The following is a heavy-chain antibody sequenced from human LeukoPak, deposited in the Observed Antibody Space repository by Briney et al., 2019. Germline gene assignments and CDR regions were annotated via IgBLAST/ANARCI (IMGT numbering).Heavy chain of an antibody. V-gene: IGHV3-23*01. J-gene: IGHJ4*02. CDR1: GFTFSSHA. CDR3: ANEIRPNDY. Sequence: GGSLRLSCGASGFTFSSHAMTWVRQAPGKGLEWVSAISISGDTTYYADAVKGRFTISRDNSKNTVYLQMNSLKAEDTAVYYCANEIRPNDYWGQGTLVTVSS. D-gene: IGHD4-17*01. CDR2: ISISGDTT.